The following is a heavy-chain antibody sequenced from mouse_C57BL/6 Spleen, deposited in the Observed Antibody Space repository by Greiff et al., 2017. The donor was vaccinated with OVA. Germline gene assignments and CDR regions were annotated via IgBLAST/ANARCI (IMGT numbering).Heavy chain of an antibody. J-gene: IGHJ2*01. Sequence: EVQLQQSGPELVKPGASVKISCKASGYTFTDYYMNWVKQSPGKSLEWIGDINPNNGGTSYNQKFKGKATLTVDKSSSTAYMELRSLTSEDSAVYYCARSSPYYSDYWGQGTTLTVAS. V-gene: IGHV1-26*01. CDR2: INPNNGGT. CDR1: GYTFTDYY. D-gene: IGHD6-5*01. CDR3: ARSSPYYSDY.